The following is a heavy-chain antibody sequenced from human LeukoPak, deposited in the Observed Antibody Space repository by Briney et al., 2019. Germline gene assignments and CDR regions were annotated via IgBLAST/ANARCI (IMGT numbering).Heavy chain of an antibody. V-gene: IGHV3-30-3*01. D-gene: IGHD2/OR15-2a*01. CDR2: ISSDGSNK. J-gene: IGHJ4*02. Sequence: GRSLRLSCAASGLTFSSYAIHWVRQAPGKGLEWVAVISSDGSNKYYADSVKGRFTISRDNSKNTLYLQMNSLRAEDTAVYYCARDEYLWIVIQLGLFDYWGQGTLVTVSS. CDR1: GLTFSSYA. CDR3: ARDEYLWIVIQLGLFDY.